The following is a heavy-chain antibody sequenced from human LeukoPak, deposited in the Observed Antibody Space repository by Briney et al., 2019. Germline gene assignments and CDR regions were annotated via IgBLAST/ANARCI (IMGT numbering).Heavy chain of an antibody. CDR1: GFTFSSYA. CDR3: AKLKGYYGSGSFDP. J-gene: IGHJ5*02. D-gene: IGHD3-10*01. Sequence: GGSLRLSCAASGFTFSSYAMSWVRQAPGKGLEWVSAISGSGGSTYYADSEKGRFTISRDNSKNTLYLQMNSLRAEDTAVYYCAKLKGYYGSGSFDPWGQGTLVTVS. V-gene: IGHV3-23*01. CDR2: ISGSGGST.